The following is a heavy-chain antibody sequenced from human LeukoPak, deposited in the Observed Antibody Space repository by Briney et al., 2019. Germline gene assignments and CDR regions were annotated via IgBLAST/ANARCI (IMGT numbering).Heavy chain of an antibody. CDR1: GFTFSSYE. Sequence: SGGSLRLSCAASGFTFSSYEMNWVRQPPGKGLEWVSSIAGTGGSTYYADSVKGRFTLSRDNSENTLYLQSNSLRAEDSGIYYCAKAFRIVGIGNPDDAFDVWGQGTVVTVS. J-gene: IGHJ3*01. D-gene: IGHD1-26*01. CDR2: IAGTGGST. CDR3: AKAFRIVGIGNPDDAFDV. V-gene: IGHV3-23*01.